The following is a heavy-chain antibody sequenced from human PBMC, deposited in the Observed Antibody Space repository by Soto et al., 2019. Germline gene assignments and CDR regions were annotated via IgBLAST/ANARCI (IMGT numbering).Heavy chain of an antibody. V-gene: IGHV1-18*01. CDR1: GYTFTSYG. J-gene: IGHJ4*02. CDR3: ASSQYGDYPFDY. D-gene: IGHD4-17*01. CDR2: ISAYNGNT. Sequence: QVQLVQSGAEVKKPGASVKVSCKASGYTFTSYGISWVRQAPGQGLEWMGWISAYNGNTNYAQKLQCSITMTTDTSTSTAYMELRSLRSDDTAVYYCASSQYGDYPFDYLGQGTLVTVSS.